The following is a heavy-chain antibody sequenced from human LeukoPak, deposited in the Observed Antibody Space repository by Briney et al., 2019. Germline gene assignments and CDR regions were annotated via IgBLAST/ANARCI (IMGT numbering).Heavy chain of an antibody. Sequence: GGSLRLSCAASGFTFSSYAMHWVRQAPGEGLEYVSAISSNGGSTYYANSVKGRFTISRDNAKNSLYLQMNSLRAEDTALYYCAKDIRYYYGSGSHFDYWGQGILVTVSS. D-gene: IGHD3-10*01. CDR1: GFTFSSYA. V-gene: IGHV3-64*01. CDR2: ISSNGGST. CDR3: AKDIRYYYGSGSHFDY. J-gene: IGHJ4*02.